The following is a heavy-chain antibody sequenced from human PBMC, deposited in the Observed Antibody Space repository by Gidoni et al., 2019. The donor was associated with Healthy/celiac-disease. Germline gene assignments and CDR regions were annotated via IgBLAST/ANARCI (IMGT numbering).Heavy chain of an antibody. CDR3: AKDTRAGSVVRGVILTY. J-gene: IGHJ4*02. CDR1: GFTFSSYA. CDR2: IRGSGGST. Sequence: EVQLLESGGGLVQLGGSLRLSCAASGFTFSSYAMSWVRQAPGKGLEWVSAIRGSGGSTYYADSVKGRFTISRDNSKNTLYLQMNSLRAEDTAVYYCAKDTRAGSVVRGVILTYWGQGTLVTVSS. D-gene: IGHD3-10*01. V-gene: IGHV3-23*01.